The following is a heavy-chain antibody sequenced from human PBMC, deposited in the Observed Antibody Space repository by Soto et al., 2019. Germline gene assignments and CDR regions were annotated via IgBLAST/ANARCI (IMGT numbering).Heavy chain of an antibody. J-gene: IGHJ6*03. V-gene: IGHV1-8*01. Sequence: ASVKVSCKASGYTFTSYDINWVRQVTGQGLEWMGWMNPNSGNTGYAQKFQGRVTMTRNTSISTAYMGLSSLRSEDTAAYYCARGPRGIDFWSGPPPHYYYYYYMDVWGKGTTVTVSS. CDR3: ARGPRGIDFWSGPPPHYYYYYYMDV. CDR1: GYTFTSYD. CDR2: MNPNSGNT. D-gene: IGHD3-3*01.